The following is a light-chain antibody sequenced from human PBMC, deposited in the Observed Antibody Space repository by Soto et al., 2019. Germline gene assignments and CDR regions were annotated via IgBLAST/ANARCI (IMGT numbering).Light chain of an antibody. J-gene: IGKJ1*01. CDR3: QQSYNSLWT. Sequence: IQVTQSPSSLSAAVGDRVTITCRASQNIDTSLNWYQQRPGKAPALLIHGASTLQSGVPSTFSGSGSGTHFTLTIGSLQPEDVATYYCQQSYNSLWTFGQGTKVEVK. CDR2: GAS. CDR1: QNIDTS. V-gene: IGKV1-39*01.